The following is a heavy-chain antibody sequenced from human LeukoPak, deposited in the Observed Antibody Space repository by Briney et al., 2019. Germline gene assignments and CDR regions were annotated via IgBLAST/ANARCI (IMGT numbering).Heavy chain of an antibody. J-gene: IGHJ4*02. D-gene: IGHD3-3*01. V-gene: IGHV1-69*04. CDR1: GGTFSSFA. Sequence: SVKVSCKASGGTFSSFAISWVRQAPGQGLEWLGRIIPILGIANYAQKFQGRVTITADKSTSTAYMELSSLRSDDTAVYYCARGLTVLRFLEWLVFGYWGQGTLVTVSS. CDR3: ARGLTVLRFLEWLVFGY. CDR2: IIPILGIA.